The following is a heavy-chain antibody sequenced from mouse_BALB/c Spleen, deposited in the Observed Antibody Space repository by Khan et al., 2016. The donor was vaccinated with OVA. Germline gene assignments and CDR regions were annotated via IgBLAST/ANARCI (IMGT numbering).Heavy chain of an antibody. Sequence: EVKLEESGPSLVKPSQTLSLTCSVTGDSITSGFWNWIRKSPGNKFEYMGYVTYSGNTYYNPSLKSRISIIRDTSKSQSYLQLNSVTTEDTATYFCARSHGSWAMDYWGQGTSVTVSS. J-gene: IGHJ4*01. CDR2: VTYSGNT. CDR3: ARSHGSWAMDY. CDR1: GDSITSGF. V-gene: IGHV3-8*02. D-gene: IGHD1-1*01.